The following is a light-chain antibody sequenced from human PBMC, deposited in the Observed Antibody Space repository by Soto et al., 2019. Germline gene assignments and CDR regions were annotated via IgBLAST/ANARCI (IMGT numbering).Light chain of an antibody. CDR2: EGS. CDR3: CSSAPARTFV. J-gene: IGLJ1*01. V-gene: IGLV2-23*01. Sequence: QSALTQPASVAGSPGQSITISCTGSSSAVVTFRLVSWYQHHPDKVAKLIIYEGSKRPSGVSDRFSGSEPGNTASLTISGLQAEDEADYFCCSSAPARTFVFGTGTKVTVL. CDR1: SSAVVTFRL.